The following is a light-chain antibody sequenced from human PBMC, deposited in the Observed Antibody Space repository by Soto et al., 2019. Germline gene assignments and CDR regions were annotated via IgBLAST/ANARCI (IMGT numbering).Light chain of an antibody. V-gene: IGLV2-23*02. CDR2: EVN. J-gene: IGLJ3*02. CDR3: CSSVGSPNWV. CDR1: SSDVGSCNC. Sequence: QSALTQPASVSGSPGQSITISCTGTSSDVGSCNCVSWYQQHPGKAPTLMIYEVNKRPSGVSIRFSGSKSGNTASLTISGLQAEDEADYYCCSSVGSPNWVFGGGTKLTVL.